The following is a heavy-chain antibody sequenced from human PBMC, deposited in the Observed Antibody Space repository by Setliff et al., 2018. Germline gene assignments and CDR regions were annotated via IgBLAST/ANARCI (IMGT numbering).Heavy chain of an antibody. J-gene: IGHJ4*02. V-gene: IGHV4-31*03. CDR1: GGSISSGGYY. CDR3: ARGRNIAARLLDS. D-gene: IGHD6-6*01. CDR2: ITSSGYT. Sequence: PSETLSFTCTVSGGSISSGGYYWSWIRHRPGEGLEYIGHITSSGYTNYSPSLQGRVAISEDTSKNQFSLKLSSVTAADTAVYYCARGRNIAARLLDSWGQGTLVTVSS.